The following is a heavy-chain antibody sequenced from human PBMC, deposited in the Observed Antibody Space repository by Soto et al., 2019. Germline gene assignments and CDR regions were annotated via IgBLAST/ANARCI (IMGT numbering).Heavy chain of an antibody. V-gene: IGHV1-69*04. Sequence: GASVKVSCKASGGTFSSYTISWVRQAPGQGLEWMGRIIPILGIANYAQKFQGRVTFTRDTSASSAYMELSSLQSEDAAVYYCARDLDDILTGPNFDPWGQGTLVTVSS. CDR2: IIPILGIA. CDR3: ARDLDDILTGPNFDP. J-gene: IGHJ5*02. CDR1: GGTFSSYT. D-gene: IGHD3-9*01.